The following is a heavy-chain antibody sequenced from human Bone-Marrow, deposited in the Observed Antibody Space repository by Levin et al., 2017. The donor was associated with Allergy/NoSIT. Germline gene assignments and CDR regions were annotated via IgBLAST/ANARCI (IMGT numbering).Heavy chain of an antibody. D-gene: IGHD3-22*01. Sequence: QPGGSLRLSCAASGFTFSGYVIHWVRQAPGKGLEWVAVTRFDGSNTYYADSVKGRFTISRDNSKSTLYLEMTSLRAEDTAVYFCARDAGDDTTSYYFDFWGQGTLVTVSS. V-gene: IGHV3-33*01. CDR2: TRFDGSNT. CDR1: GFTFSGYV. J-gene: IGHJ4*02. CDR3: ARDAGDDTTSYYFDF.